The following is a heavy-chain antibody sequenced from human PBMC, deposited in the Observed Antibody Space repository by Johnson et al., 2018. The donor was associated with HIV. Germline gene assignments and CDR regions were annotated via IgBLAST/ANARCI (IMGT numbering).Heavy chain of an antibody. D-gene: IGHD1-26*01. CDR3: AKSGYSGSYDRMGAFDI. CDR2: IRFDGSNK. V-gene: IGHV3-30*02. J-gene: IGHJ3*02. CDR1: GFPFSNYG. Sequence: QVQLVESGGGVVQPGGSLRLSCAASGFPFSNYGMHWVRQAPGKGLEWVAFIRFDGSNKYYADSVKGRFTISRDNSKNTLYLQMNSLRAEDTAVYYCAKSGYSGSYDRMGAFDIWGQGTMVIVSS.